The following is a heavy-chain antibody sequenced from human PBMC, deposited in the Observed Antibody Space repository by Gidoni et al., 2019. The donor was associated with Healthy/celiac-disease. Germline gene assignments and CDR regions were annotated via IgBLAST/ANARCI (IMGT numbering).Heavy chain of an antibody. Sequence: EVQLVESGGGLVKTGGSLSLSCASSGFTFRSDSMTWVRQAPGKGLEWVSSISSSSSYIYYADSVKGRFTISRDNAKNSLYLQMNSLRAEDTAVYYCARGAMVQGVIGLRPFDYWGQGTLVTVSS. CDR1: GFTFRSDS. V-gene: IGHV3-21*01. J-gene: IGHJ4*02. CDR2: ISSSSSYI. CDR3: ARGAMVQGVIGLRPFDY. D-gene: IGHD3-10*01.